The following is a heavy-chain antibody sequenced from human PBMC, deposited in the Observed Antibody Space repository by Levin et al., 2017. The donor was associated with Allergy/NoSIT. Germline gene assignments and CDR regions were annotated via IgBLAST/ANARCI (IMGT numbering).Heavy chain of an antibody. CDR1: GFQFSLYG. Sequence: PGGSLRLSCAASGFQFSLYGMHWVRQAPGKGLEWVALIVFDGNDQYYADSVKGRFTISRDNSKNTLYLQMSSLRENDTAIYYCAKRGYCSANTCQSRDGIDVWGQATLVLVSS. D-gene: IGHD2-15*01. J-gene: IGHJ3*01. V-gene: IGHV3-30*18. CDR3: AKRGYCSANTCQSRDGIDV. CDR2: IVFDGNDQ.